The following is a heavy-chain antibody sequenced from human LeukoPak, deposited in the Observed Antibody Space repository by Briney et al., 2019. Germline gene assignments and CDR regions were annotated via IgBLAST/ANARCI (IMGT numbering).Heavy chain of an antibody. D-gene: IGHD2-2*01. V-gene: IGHV3-11*01. CDR3: ARDRPRYCSSTSCQTDAFDI. CDR1: GFTFSDYY. Sequence: GGSLRLSCAASGFTFSDYYMSWIRQAPGKGLVWVSYISSSGSTIYYADSVKGRFTISRDNAKNSLYLQMNGLRAEDTAVYYCARDRPRYCSSTSCQTDAFDIWGQGTMVTVSS. J-gene: IGHJ3*02. CDR2: ISSSGSTI.